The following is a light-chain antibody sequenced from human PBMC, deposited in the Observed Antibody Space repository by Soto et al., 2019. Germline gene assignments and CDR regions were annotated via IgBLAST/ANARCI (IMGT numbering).Light chain of an antibody. Sequence: VLTQSTGTLSLSPGESATLSCRASQTVSITYLTWYQQKPGQAPRLLIFGASKRATGIPDRFSGSGSGRDFTLTLSGLEPEDYAVYYCQQYGSSPLISFGQGTRLEIK. CDR3: QQYGSSPLIS. CDR2: GAS. V-gene: IGKV3-20*01. J-gene: IGKJ5*01. CDR1: QTVSITY.